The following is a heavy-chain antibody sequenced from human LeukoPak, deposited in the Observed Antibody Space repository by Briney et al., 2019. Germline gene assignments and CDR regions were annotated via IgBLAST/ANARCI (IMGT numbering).Heavy chain of an antibody. J-gene: IGHJ4*02. CDR1: GLTFSSYG. V-gene: IGHV3-23*01. CDR2: ISGSGGRT. D-gene: IGHD2-15*01. CDR3: ARDRGGLVDTGTLIH. Sequence: PGGSPRLSCAASGLTFSSYGMTSVRQPPGKGLEWVSGISGSGGRTYYEDSVKGRFTISRDQYKYTLYMQMNSLRAEDTPVYYCARDRGGLVDTGTLIHWGLGTLVTVSS.